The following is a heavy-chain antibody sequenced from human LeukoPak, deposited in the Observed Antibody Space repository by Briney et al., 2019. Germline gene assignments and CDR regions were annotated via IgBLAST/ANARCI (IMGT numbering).Heavy chain of an antibody. V-gene: IGHV3-23*01. J-gene: IGHJ4*02. Sequence: GGSLRLSCAVSGITLSNYGMSWVRQAPGKGLEWVAGISDSGGRTNYADSVKGRFTISRDNPKNTLYLQMNSLRAEDTAVYFCAKRGVVIRVILVGFHKEAYYFDIWGQGTLVTVSS. CDR1: GITLSNYG. CDR3: AKRGVVIRVILVGFHKEAYYFDI. CDR2: ISDSGGRT. D-gene: IGHD3-10*01.